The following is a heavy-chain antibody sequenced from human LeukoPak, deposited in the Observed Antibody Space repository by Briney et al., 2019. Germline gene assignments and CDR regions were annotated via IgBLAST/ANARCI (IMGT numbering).Heavy chain of an antibody. J-gene: IGHJ6*02. D-gene: IGHD5-12*01. V-gene: IGHV3-23*01. Sequence: GGSLRLSCAASGFTFSNAWMSWVRQAPGKGLEWVSAISGSGGSTYYADSVKGRFTISRDNSKNTLYLQMNSLRAEDTAVYYCAKVRLGYYGMDVWGQGTTVTVSS. CDR2: ISGSGGST. CDR3: AKVRLGYYGMDV. CDR1: GFTFSNAW.